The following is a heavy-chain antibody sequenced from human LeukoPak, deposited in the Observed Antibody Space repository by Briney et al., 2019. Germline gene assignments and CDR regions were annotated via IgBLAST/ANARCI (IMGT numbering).Heavy chain of an antibody. Sequence: GASVKVSCKASGGAFSSYDINWVRQATGQGLEWMGWMNSNSGNTGYAQKFQGRVTMTRNTSISTAYMELSSLRSEDTAVYYCARFYYDNSGYLFFDSWGQGTLVTVSS. D-gene: IGHD3-22*01. CDR3: ARFYYDNSGYLFFDS. CDR2: MNSNSGNT. V-gene: IGHV1-8*02. J-gene: IGHJ4*02. CDR1: GGAFSSYD.